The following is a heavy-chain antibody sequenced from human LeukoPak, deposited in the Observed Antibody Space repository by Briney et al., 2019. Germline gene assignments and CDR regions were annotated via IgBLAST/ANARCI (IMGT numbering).Heavy chain of an antibody. CDR2: MNPNSANT. CDR1: GYTFTGYD. J-gene: IGHJ4*02. V-gene: IGHV1-8*03. Sequence: ASVRVSCKASGYTFTGYDINWVRQATGQGLEWMGWMNPNSANTGYAQKFQGRVTITRNTSISTTYMELSSLRFEDTAVYYCARGRERGSSSSFTDYWGQGTLVIVS. CDR3: ARGRERGSSSSFTDY. D-gene: IGHD6-6*01.